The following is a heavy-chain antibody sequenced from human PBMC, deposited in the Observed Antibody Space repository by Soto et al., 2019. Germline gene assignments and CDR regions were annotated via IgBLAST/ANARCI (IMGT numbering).Heavy chain of an antibody. D-gene: IGHD2-15*01. CDR2: ITGDGDTT. CDR3: AKEMTSGSRLAFDY. Sequence: EVQLLESGGGLLQPGGSLRLSCAASGFTFSSYALNWVRQAPGKGLEWVSGITGDGDTTFYAGSVKGRFTISRDNSRNTVYLQMNSVRAEDTAVYYCAKEMTSGSRLAFDYWGQGTLFTVSS. J-gene: IGHJ4*02. V-gene: IGHV3-23*01. CDR1: GFTFSSYA.